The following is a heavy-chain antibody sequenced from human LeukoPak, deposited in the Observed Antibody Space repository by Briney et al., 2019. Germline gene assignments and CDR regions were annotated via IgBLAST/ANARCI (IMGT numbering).Heavy chain of an antibody. V-gene: IGHV4-59*08. CDR2: IYYSGST. J-gene: IGHJ5*02. CDR3: ARHSLLWFGEFPT. D-gene: IGHD3-10*01. CDR1: GGSISSYY. Sequence: SETLSLTCTVSGGSISSYYWSWIRQPPGKGLEWIGYIYYSGSTNYNPSLKSRVTISVDASKNQFSLKLSSVTAADTAVYYCARHSLLWFGEFPTWGQGTLATVSS.